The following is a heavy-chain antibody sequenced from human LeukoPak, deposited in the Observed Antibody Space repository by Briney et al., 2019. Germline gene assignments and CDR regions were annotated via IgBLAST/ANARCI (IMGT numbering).Heavy chain of an antibody. Sequence: SETLSLTCTVSGGSISSYYWSWIRQPPGKGLEWIGYIYYSGSTNYNPSLKSRVTISVDTSKNQFSLKLSSVTAADTAVYYCARTAVDVLGGFDPWGQGTLVTVSS. CDR2: IYYSGST. CDR3: ARTAVDVLGGFDP. D-gene: IGHD3-3*02. CDR1: GGSISSYY. V-gene: IGHV4-59*01. J-gene: IGHJ5*02.